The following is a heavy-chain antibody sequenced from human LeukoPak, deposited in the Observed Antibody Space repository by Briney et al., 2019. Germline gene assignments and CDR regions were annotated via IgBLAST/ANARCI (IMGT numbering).Heavy chain of an antibody. J-gene: IGHJ6*02. D-gene: IGHD3-22*01. CDR2: ISYDGSNK. V-gene: IGHV3-30*04. CDR3: ARVHYYESSGSTCYYYGMDV. CDR1: GFTFSSYA. Sequence: GGSLRLSCAACGFTFSSYAMHGVRQARGKGLEWVAVISYDGSNKYYADSVKGRFTISRDKSKNTLYLQMNRLRAEDTAVYYSARVHYYESSGSTCYYYGMDVWGQGNTVTVSS.